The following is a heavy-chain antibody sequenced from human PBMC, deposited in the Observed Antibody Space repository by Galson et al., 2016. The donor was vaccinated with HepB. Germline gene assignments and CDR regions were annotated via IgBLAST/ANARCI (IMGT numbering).Heavy chain of an antibody. CDR1: GLTFSNFW. J-gene: IGHJ4*02. Sequence: SLRLSCAASGLTFSNFWMTWVRPAPGKGLEWVANLNQDGTEKHYWASVRGRFTISRDNAKSSLFLQMNSLRAEDTAVYFCARAYQYTLDYWGQGTLVTVSS. CDR3: ARAYQYTLDY. D-gene: IGHD1-1*01. V-gene: IGHV3-7*04. CDR2: LNQDGTEK.